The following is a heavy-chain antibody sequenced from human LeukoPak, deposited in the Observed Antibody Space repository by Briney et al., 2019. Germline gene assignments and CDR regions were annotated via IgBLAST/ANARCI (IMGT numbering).Heavy chain of an antibody. D-gene: IGHD2-2*01. CDR2: IFHSGST. J-gene: IGHJ5*02. Sequence: SGTLSLTCAVSGGSISSSYWWSWVRQPPGKGLGWIGEIFHSGSTNYNPSLKSRVTISVDKSKNQFSLKLTSVTAADTAVYYCAMSRPYQHNWFDPWGQGILVIVSS. CDR1: GGSISSSYW. V-gene: IGHV4-4*02. CDR3: AMSRPYQHNWFDP.